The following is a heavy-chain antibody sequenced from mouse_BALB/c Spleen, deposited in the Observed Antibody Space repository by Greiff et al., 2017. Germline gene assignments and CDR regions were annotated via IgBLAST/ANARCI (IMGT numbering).Heavy chain of an antibody. Sequence: EVMLVESGGGLVQPGGSRKLSCAASGFTFSSFGMHWVRQASEKGLEWVAYISSGSSTIYYADTVKGRFTISRDNPKNTLFLQMTSLRSEDTAMYYCARSTYDYDVEYAMDYWGQGTSVTVSS. CDR2: ISSGSSTI. V-gene: IGHV5-17*02. D-gene: IGHD2-4*01. J-gene: IGHJ4*01. CDR3: ARSTYDYDVEYAMDY. CDR1: GFTFSSFG.